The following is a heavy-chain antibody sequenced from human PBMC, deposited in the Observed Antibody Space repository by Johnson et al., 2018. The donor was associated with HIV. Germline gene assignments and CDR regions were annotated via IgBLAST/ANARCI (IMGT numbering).Heavy chain of an antibody. V-gene: IGHV3-7*01. CDR1: GFTFRSYW. CDR3: ARGRASWELYDAFEI. J-gene: IGHJ3*02. CDR2: IKQDGSEK. Sequence: VQLVESGGGLVKPGGSLRLSCAASGFTFRSYWMSWVRQAPGKGLEWVANIKQDGSEKYYADSVKGRFTISRDNSKNTLYLQMSSLRAGDTAVYYCARGRASWELYDAFEIWGQGTMVIVSS. D-gene: IGHD1-26*01.